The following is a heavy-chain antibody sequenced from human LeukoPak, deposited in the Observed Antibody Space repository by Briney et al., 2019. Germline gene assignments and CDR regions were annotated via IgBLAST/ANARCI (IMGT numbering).Heavy chain of an antibody. CDR3: ARGGTRRPSPYDY. CDR2: ISSSSSTI. V-gene: IGHV3-48*04. J-gene: IGHJ4*02. D-gene: IGHD1-14*01. Sequence: GGSLRLSCAASGFTFSRFGMNWVRQAPGKGLEWVSYISSSSSTIYYADSVKGRFTLSRDNTKNSVYLQMNSLRADDTAIYYCARGGTRRPSPYDYWGQGTLVTVSS. CDR1: GFTFSRFG.